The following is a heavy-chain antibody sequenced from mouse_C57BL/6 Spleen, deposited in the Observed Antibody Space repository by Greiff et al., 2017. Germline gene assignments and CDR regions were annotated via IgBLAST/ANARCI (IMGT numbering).Heavy chain of an antibody. CDR1: GYAFTNYL. CDR3: ARELLLRYPL. V-gene: IGHV1-54*01. D-gene: IGHD1-1*01. J-gene: IGHJ3*01. Sequence: VQLQQSGAELVRPGTSVKVSCKASGYAFTNYLIEWVKQRPGQGLEWIGVINPGSGGTNYNEKFKGKATLTADQSSSTAYMQLSSLTSEDSAVYFCARELLLRYPLWGQGTLVTVSA. CDR2: INPGSGGT.